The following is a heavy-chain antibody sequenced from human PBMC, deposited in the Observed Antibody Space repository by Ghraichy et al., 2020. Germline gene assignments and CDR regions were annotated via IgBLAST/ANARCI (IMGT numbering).Heavy chain of an antibody. D-gene: IGHD3-10*01. Sequence: WGSLRLSCAASGFTFDDYAMHWVRQAPGKGQEWVSLISGDGGSTYYSDSVKGRFSISRDNSKNSLYLQMNSLRTEDTALYYCEKGMFDVLLWFGDKKPSPSEGMDVWGQVTTVTVSS. J-gene: IGHJ6*02. CDR3: EKGMFDVLLWFGDKKPSPSEGMDV. V-gene: IGHV3-43*02. CDR1: GFTFDDYA. CDR2: ISGDGGST.